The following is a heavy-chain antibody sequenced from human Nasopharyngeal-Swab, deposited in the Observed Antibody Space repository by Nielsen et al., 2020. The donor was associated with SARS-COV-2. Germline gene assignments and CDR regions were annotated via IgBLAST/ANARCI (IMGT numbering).Heavy chain of an antibody. J-gene: IGHJ4*02. V-gene: IGHV4-34*01. CDR1: GGSFSGYY. CDR3: ARRTGGRGFDY. Sequence: SETLSLTCAVYGGSFSGYYWSWIRQPPGKGLEWIGEINHSGSTNYNPSLKSRVTISVDTSENQFSLKLSSVTAADTAVYYCARRTGGRGFDYWGQGTLVTVSS. D-gene: IGHD3-16*01. CDR2: INHSGST.